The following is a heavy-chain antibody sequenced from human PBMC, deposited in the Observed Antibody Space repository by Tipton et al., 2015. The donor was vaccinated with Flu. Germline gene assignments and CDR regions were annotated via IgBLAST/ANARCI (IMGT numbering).Heavy chain of an antibody. CDR1: GYSISSGYY. Sequence: TLSLTCTVSGYSISSGYYWGWIRQPPGKGLEWIGIIYHSGSTSYNPSLKSRVAISVDTSRNQFSLKLSSVTAADTAVYYCARRGGMYSSGVGFDYWGQGTLVTVSS. J-gene: IGHJ4*02. D-gene: IGHD6-19*01. CDR3: ARRGGMYSSGVGFDY. CDR2: IYHSGST. V-gene: IGHV4-38-2*02.